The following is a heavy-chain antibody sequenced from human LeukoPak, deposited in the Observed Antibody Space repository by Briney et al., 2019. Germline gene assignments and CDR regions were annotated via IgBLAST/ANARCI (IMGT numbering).Heavy chain of an antibody. Sequence: SVKVSCKASGGTFSSYAISWVRQAPGQGLEWMGRIIPILGIANYAQKFQGRVTITADKSTSTAYMELSSLRSGDTAVYYCARVDTAMVIDYWGQGTLVTVSS. CDR3: ARVDTAMVIDY. CDR1: GGTFSSYA. CDR2: IIPILGIA. J-gene: IGHJ4*02. D-gene: IGHD5-18*01. V-gene: IGHV1-69*04.